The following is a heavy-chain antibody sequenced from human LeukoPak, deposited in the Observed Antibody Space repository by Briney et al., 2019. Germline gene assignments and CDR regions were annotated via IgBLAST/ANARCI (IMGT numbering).Heavy chain of an antibody. V-gene: IGHV3-73*01. CDR2: IRSKANSYAT. J-gene: IGHJ3*02. CDR1: GXTFSGSA. CDR3: SRLNDRNAFDI. Sequence: TGGSLRLSCAASGXTFSGSAMHWVPQASGKGLEWVGRIRSKANSYATAYAASVKGRFTISRDDPNNTAYLQMDSLKTEDTAVYYCSRLNDRNAFDIWGQGTMATVSS.